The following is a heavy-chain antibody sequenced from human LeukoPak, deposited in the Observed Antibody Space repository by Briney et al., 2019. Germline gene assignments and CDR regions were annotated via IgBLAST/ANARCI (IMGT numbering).Heavy chain of an antibody. CDR3: AKPGYYDSSGPFDY. J-gene: IGHJ4*02. Sequence: PGGSLRLSCAAPGFTFSSYAMSWVRQAPGKGLEWVSAISGSGGSTYYADSVKGRFTISRDNSKNTLYLQMNSLRAEDTAVYYCAKPGYYDSSGPFDYWGQGTLVTVSS. D-gene: IGHD3-22*01. V-gene: IGHV3-23*01. CDR1: GFTFSSYA. CDR2: ISGSGGST.